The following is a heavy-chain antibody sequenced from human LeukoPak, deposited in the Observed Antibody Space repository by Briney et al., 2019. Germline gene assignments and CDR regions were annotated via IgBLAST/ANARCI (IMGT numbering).Heavy chain of an antibody. Sequence: PSETLSLTCTVSGASISSYYWSWIRQPPGKGLEWIAFIYSSGDINYNPSLRSRASISLDTSKNLCSLRLTSVTAADTAVYYCARGTSGSYHWNFDYWGQGTLVTVSS. CDR1: GASISSYY. D-gene: IGHD1-26*01. CDR3: ARGTSGSYHWNFDY. V-gene: IGHV4-59*08. CDR2: IYSSGDI. J-gene: IGHJ4*02.